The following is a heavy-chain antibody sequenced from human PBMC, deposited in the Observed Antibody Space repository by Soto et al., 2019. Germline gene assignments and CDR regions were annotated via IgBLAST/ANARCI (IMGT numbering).Heavy chain of an antibody. Sequence: VQLVQSGAEVKKPGASVRVSCKASGYTFTSFGLSWVRQAPGQGPEWMGWISPESDKATYAHKFQGRITMTTDTSTTTAYVDLRSLRSDDTAVYYCTRVLFFISPSTVTTDAYWGQGTLVSVS. CDR2: ISPESDKA. J-gene: IGHJ4*02. V-gene: IGHV1-18*01. CDR1: GYTFTSFG. CDR3: TRVLFFISPSTVTTDAY. D-gene: IGHD4-17*01.